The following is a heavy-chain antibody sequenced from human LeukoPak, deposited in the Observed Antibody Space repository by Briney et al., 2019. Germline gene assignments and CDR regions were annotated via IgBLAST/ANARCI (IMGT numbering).Heavy chain of an antibody. CDR1: GFTFSSYE. CDR3: ARAGDSSGYFDY. CDR2: ISSSGSTI. D-gene: IGHD3-22*01. J-gene: IGHJ4*02. V-gene: IGHV3-48*03. Sequence: PGRSLRLSCAASGFTFSSYEMNWVRQAPGKSLEWVSYISSSGSTIYYVDSVKGRFTISRDNAKNSLYLQMNSLRAEDTAVYYCARAGDSSGYFDYWGQGTLVTVSS.